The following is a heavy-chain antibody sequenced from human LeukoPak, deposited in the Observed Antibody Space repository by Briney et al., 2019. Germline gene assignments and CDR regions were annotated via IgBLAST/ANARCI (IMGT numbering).Heavy chain of an antibody. J-gene: IGHJ4*02. Sequence: SETLSLTCTVSGGSISSGSYYWSWIRQPAGKGLEWIGRIYTSGSTNYNPSLKSRVTMSVDTSKNQFSLKLSSVTAADTAVYYCARGPFAAAGDPYFDYWGQGTLVTVSS. CDR3: ARGPFAAAGDPYFDY. D-gene: IGHD6-13*01. CDR2: IYTSGST. V-gene: IGHV4-61*02. CDR1: GGSISSGSYY.